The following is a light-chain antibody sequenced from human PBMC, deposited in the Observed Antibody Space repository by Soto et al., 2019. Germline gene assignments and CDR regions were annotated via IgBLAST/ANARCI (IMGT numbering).Light chain of an antibody. J-gene: IGLJ2*01. V-gene: IGLV1-44*01. CDR3: AAWDDSLNGFVV. CDR1: SSNIGSNT. CDR2: SNT. Sequence: QPVLTQPPSASGTPGQRVTISCSGSSSNIGSNTVNWYQQLPGTAPKLLMYSNTQRPSGVPDRFSGSKSGTSASLAISGLQSDDEADYYCAAWDDSLNGFVVFGGGTKLTVL.